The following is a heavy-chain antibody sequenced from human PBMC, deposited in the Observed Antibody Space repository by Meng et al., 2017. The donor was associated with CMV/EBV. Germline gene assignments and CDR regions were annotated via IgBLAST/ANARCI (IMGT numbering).Heavy chain of an antibody. CDR2: ISAYNGNT. V-gene: IGHV1-18*01. CDR1: GYTFTSYG. Sequence: ASVKVSCKASGYTFTSYGISWVRQAPGQGLEWMGWISAYNGNTNYAQKLQGRVTMTTDTSTSTAYMELRSLRSEDTAVYYCASLNCSSTSCYHTPRYGMDVWGQGTTVTVSS. J-gene: IGHJ6*02. CDR3: ASLNCSSTSCYHTPRYGMDV. D-gene: IGHD2-2*01.